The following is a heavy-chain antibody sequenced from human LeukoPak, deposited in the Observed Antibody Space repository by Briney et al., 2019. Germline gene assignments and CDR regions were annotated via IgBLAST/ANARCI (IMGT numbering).Heavy chain of an antibody. CDR1: GGSISSYY. V-gene: IGHV4-59*08. D-gene: IGHD3-9*01. CDR2: IYYSGST. Sequence: SETLSLTCTVSGGSISSYYWSWIRQPPGKGLEWIGYIYYSGSTNYNPSLKSRVTISVDTSKNQFSLKLSSVTAADTAVYYCARKASYFDWLSHLDYWGQGTLVTVSS. CDR3: ARKASYFDWLSHLDY. J-gene: IGHJ4*02.